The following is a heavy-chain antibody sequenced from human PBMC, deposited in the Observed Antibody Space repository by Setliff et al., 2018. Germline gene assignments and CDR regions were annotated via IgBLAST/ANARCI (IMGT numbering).Heavy chain of an antibody. CDR3: ARGGTFRYFDF. CDR2: DYYSGTA. J-gene: IGHJ4*02. CDR1: DGSLSTYY. V-gene: IGHV4-59*01. Sequence: SETLSLTCTVSDGSLSTYYWSWIRQPPGKGLEFIGYDYYSGTANYSPSLRSRLTISVDTSKNQFSLKLRSVTAADTAVYYCARGGTFRYFDFWGQGAPVTSPQ. D-gene: IGHD5-12*01.